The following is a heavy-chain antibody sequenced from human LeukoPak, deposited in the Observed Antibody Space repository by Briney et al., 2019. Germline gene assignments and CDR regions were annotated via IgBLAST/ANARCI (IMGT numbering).Heavy chain of an antibody. V-gene: IGHV4-31*03. Sequence: PSETLSLTCTVSGGSISSGGYYWSCIRQHPGKGLECIGYIYYSGSTYYNPSLKSRVTISVDTSKNQFSLKLSSVTAADTAVYYCARSTPTVTTGAFDIWGQGTMVTVSS. J-gene: IGHJ3*02. D-gene: IGHD4-17*01. CDR1: GGSISSGGYY. CDR3: ARSTPTVTTGAFDI. CDR2: IYYSGST.